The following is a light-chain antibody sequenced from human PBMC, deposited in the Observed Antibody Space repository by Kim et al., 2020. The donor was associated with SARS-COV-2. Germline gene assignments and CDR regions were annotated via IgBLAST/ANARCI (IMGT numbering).Light chain of an antibody. CDR1: ESVNGNY. V-gene: IGKV3-20*01. J-gene: IGKJ5*01. CDR2: GAS. CDR3: QQDGSSPST. Sequence: EIVLTQSPGTLSLSPGERATLSCRTSESVNGNYLAWYQQKPGQAPRLLIYGASSRATGIPDRISGSGSGIDFTLTISRLVPEDSAVYYCQQDGSSPSTFGQGTRREIK.